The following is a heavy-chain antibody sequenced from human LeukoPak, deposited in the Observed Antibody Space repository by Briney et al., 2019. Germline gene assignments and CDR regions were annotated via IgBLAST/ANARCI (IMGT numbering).Heavy chain of an antibody. CDR2: IYYSGRT. CDR3: ARRRYYDGSGYLE. CDR1: GGSISSGDYY. Sequence: SQTLSLTCTVSGGSISSGDYYWSWIRQPPGKGLEWIGTIYYSGRTYYSPSLKSRVTMSVDPSNNQFSLNLRSVTAADTAVYYCARRRYYDGSGYLEWGQGTLLSVSS. J-gene: IGHJ1*01. V-gene: IGHV4-30-4*08. D-gene: IGHD3-22*01.